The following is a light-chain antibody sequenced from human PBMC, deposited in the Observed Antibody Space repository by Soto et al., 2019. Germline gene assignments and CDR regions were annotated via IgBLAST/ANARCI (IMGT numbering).Light chain of an antibody. J-gene: IGLJ1*01. V-gene: IGLV2-8*01. CDR3: SSYTSSSTRV. Sequence: QSVLTQPPSASGSPGQSVTISCTGTSNDVGGYDFVSWYQQHPGRAPKLIIVEVNKWPSGVPDRFSASKSGNTASLTVSGLQAEGEADYYCSSYTSSSTRVFGTGTKVTVL. CDR2: EVN. CDR1: SNDVGGYDF.